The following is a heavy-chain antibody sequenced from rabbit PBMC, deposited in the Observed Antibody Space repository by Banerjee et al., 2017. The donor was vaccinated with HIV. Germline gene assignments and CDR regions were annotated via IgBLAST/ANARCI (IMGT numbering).Heavy chain of an antibody. V-gene: IGHV1S40*01. J-gene: IGHJ6*01. Sequence: QSLEESGGDLVKPGASLTLTCTASGFSFSSSYHMCWVRQAPGKGLEWIACIYTGSSGSTYYASWAKGRFTISKTSSTTVTLQMTSLTAADTATYFCARGYGSGSVAYITYGMDLWGPGTLVTVS. CDR1: GFSFSSSYH. CDR3: ARGYGSGSVAYITYGMDL. CDR2: IYTGSSGST. D-gene: IGHD1-1*01.